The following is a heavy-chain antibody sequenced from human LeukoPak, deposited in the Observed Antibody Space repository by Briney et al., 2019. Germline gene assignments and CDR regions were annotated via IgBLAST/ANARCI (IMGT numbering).Heavy chain of an antibody. J-gene: IGHJ1*01. CDR1: GFTFSSYW. CDR2: IKQDGSEK. V-gene: IGHV3-7*01. Sequence: GGSLRLSCAASGFTFSSYWMSWVRQAPGKGLEWVANIKQDGSEKYYVDSVKGRFTISRDNAKNSLYLQMNSLRAEDTAVYYCARSSIAARPEYFQHWGQGTLVTVSS. CDR3: ARSSIAARPEYFQH. D-gene: IGHD6-6*01.